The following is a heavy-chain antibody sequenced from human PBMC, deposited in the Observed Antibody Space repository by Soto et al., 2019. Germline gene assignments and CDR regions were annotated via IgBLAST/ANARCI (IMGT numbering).Heavy chain of an antibody. V-gene: IGHV1-18*01. CDR1: GYTFTSYG. D-gene: IGHD3-10*01. J-gene: IGHJ6*02. CDR3: AREGMGLLWFGESNYYYYGMDV. CDR2: ISAYNGNT. Sequence: ASVKVSFKASGYTFTSYGISWVRQAPGQGLEWMGWISAYNGNTNYAQKLQGRVTMTTDTSTSTAYMELSSLRSEDTAVYYCAREGMGLLWFGESNYYYYGMDVWGQGTTVTVSS.